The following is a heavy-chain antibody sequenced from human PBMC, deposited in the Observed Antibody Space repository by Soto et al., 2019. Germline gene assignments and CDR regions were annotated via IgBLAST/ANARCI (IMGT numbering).Heavy chain of an antibody. D-gene: IGHD1-1*01. CDR3: ARKIDVPTGMLDH. Sequence: EVHLLQSGVGLVQPGGSLRLSCATSVFTLSNSVMSWVRQAPGKGLEWVSTIAGKTYYSDSVKGRFTISRDNSQSTLYLQLNSLRAEDTAVYYCARKIDVPTGMLDHWGQGTLVTVSS. CDR2: IAGKT. CDR1: VFTLSNSV. J-gene: IGHJ4*02. V-gene: IGHV3-23*01.